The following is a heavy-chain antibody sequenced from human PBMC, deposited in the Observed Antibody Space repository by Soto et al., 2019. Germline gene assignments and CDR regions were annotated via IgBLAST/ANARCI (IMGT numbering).Heavy chain of an antibody. V-gene: IGHV3-23*01. CDR2: FSFYGRRDNT. Sequence: EVQLLESGGGLVQPGGSLRLSCVGSGFTFSSYDMTWVRQAPGKGLEWVSSFSFYGRRDNTYYADSVKGRFTISRDNSRNPVYLQMDNLRVEDTAVYYCAKSLYNDNGGPNDHCGQGTLVTVSS. D-gene: IGHD1-1*01. J-gene: IGHJ4*02. CDR1: GFTFSSYD. CDR3: AKSLYNDNGGPNDH.